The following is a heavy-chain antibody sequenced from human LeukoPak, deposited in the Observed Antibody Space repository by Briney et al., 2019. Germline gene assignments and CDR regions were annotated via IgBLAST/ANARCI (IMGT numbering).Heavy chain of an antibody. V-gene: IGHV1-46*01. CDR2: INPSVGST. D-gene: IGHD5-24*01. J-gene: IGHJ4*02. Sequence: GASVKVSCKASGYTFTGYYMNWVRQAPGRGLEWMGIINPSVGSTTYAQKFQGRVTMTRDTSTSTAYMELSSLRSEDTAVYYCARDRSHQINRDFDYWGQGTLVTVSS. CDR3: ARDRSHQINRDFDY. CDR1: GYTFTGYY.